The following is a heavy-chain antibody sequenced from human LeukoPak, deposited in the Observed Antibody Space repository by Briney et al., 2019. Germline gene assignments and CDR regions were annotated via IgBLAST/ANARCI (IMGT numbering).Heavy chain of an antibody. D-gene: IGHD7-27*01. V-gene: IGHV1-18*01. CDR2: ISAYNGNT. CDR1: GYTFTSYG. J-gene: IGHJ3*02. Sequence: ASVKVSCKASGYTFTSYGISWVRQAPGQGLEWMAWISAYNGNTNYAQKLQGRVTMTTDTSTSTAYMELRSLRSDDTAVYYCARTMGIKHYDAFDIWGQGTMVTVSS. CDR3: ARTMGIKHYDAFDI.